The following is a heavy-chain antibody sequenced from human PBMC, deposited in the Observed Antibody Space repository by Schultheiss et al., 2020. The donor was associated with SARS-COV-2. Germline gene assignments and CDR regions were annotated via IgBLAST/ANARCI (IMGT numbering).Heavy chain of an antibody. D-gene: IGHD1-1*01. Sequence: SSGGYYWSWIRQHPGKGLEWVSGISWNSGSIGYADSVKGRFTISRDNSKNTLYLQMNSLRGEDTAVYYCARGVNWNDRREGFDIWGQGTMVTVSS. J-gene: IGHJ3*02. CDR1: SSGGYY. CDR2: ISWNSGSI. CDR3: ARGVNWNDRREGFDI. V-gene: IGHV3-9*01.